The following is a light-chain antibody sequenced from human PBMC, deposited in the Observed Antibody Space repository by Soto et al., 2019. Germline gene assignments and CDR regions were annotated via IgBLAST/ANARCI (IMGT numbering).Light chain of an antibody. V-gene: IGLV2-14*01. Sequence: QSVLTQPASVSGSPGQSITISCTGTSSDVGGYNFVSWYQQHPGKAPKLIIYEVTNRPAGVSNRFSGSKSGNTASLTISGLQAEDEADYYCSSYTSSDNRVFGTGTKVTVL. J-gene: IGLJ1*01. CDR3: SSYTSSDNRV. CDR2: EVT. CDR1: SSDVGGYNF.